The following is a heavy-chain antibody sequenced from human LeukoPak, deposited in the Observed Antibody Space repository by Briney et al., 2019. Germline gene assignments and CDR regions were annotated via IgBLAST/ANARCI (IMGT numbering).Heavy chain of an antibody. CDR1: GGSISSYY. J-gene: IGHJ5*02. V-gene: IGHV4-59*01. CDR3: AVTPFYRGWFDP. D-gene: IGHD2-21*02. CDR2: IYYSGST. Sequence: PSETLSLTCTVSGGSISSYYWNWIRQPPGKGLEWIGYIYYSGSTNYNPSLKSRVTISVDTSKNQFSLKLSSVTAADTAVYYCAVTPFYRGWFDPWGQGTLVTVSS.